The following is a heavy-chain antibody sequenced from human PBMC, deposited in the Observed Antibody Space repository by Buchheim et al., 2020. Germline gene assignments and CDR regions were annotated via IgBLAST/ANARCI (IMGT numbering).Heavy chain of an antibody. D-gene: IGHD3-9*01. Sequence: EVQLVESGGGLVQRGGSLRLSCAASGYSFSSYGINWVRQAPGKGREWVSYISGDSSMKWDADAVKGRFTMSRDTAKNLVFLQMNSLRDEDTAVYFCARDRAGYCQTEWGQGT. CDR2: ISGDSSMK. J-gene: IGHJ4*02. CDR3: ARDRAGYCQTE. V-gene: IGHV3-48*02. CDR1: GYSFSSYG.